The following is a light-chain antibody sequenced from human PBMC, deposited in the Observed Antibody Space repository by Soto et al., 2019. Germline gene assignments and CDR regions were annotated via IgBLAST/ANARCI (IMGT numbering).Light chain of an antibody. V-gene: IGKV3-20*01. Sequence: EIVLTQSPDSLSLSPGERATLSCRASQNIDNNYLVWYQQRPGLAPRLLIYDASVRATGIRDRFSGSGSGTEFTLSISRLEPEDFAVYYCQQCAYSPRTFGQGTKVEVK. CDR1: QNIDNNY. CDR2: DAS. CDR3: QQCAYSPRT. J-gene: IGKJ1*01.